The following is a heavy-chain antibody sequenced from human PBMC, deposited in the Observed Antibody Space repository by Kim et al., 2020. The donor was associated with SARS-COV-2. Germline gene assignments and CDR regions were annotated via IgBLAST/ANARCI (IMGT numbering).Heavy chain of an antibody. CDR2: IKEDGSEK. D-gene: IGHD2-15*01. J-gene: IGHJ4*02. CDR1: GFSFTTNW. V-gene: IGHV3-7*01. CDR3: ARDRKYSLDY. Sequence: GESLRLSCVASGFSFTTNWMSWVRQAPGKGLEWVAKIKEDGSEKYYVESVEGRFTISRDNAKNSLFLQMNSLSAEDTAVYYCARDRKYSLDYWGQGTLVTVSS.